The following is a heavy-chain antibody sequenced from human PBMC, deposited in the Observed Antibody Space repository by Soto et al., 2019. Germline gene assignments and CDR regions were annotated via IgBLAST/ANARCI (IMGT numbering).Heavy chain of an antibody. D-gene: IGHD7-27*01. CDR1: GGSISSSSYY. CDR2: IYYSGST. J-gene: IGHJ4*02. Sequence: PSETLSLTCTVPGGSISSSSYYWGWIRQPPGKGLEWIGSIYYSGSTYYNPSLKSRVTISVDTSKNQFSLKLSSVTAADTAVYYCARILLGTTNWGSRYYFDYWGQGTLVTVSS. V-gene: IGHV4-39*01. CDR3: ARILLGTTNWGSRYYFDY.